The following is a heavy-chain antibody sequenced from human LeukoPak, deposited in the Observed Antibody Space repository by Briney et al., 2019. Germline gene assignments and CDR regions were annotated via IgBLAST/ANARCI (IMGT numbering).Heavy chain of an antibody. J-gene: IGHJ4*02. CDR3: ARDLYSSEGEGLFDY. CDR1: GLTFNNYA. Sequence: GGSLRLSCAASGLTFNNYAMSWVRQAPGKGPEWVSAISGSGDYTYSADSVKGRFTISRDNAKNSLYLQMSSLRAEDTAVYYCARDLYSSEGEGLFDYWGQGTLVTVSS. V-gene: IGHV3-23*01. D-gene: IGHD6-19*01. CDR2: ISGSGDYT.